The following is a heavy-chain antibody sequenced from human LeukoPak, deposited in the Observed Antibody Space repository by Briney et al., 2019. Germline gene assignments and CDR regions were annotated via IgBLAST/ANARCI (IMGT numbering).Heavy chain of an antibody. CDR2: IGSSSG. Sequence: GGSLRLSCAASGFSSSYYSMIWVRQAPGKGREWVSSIGSSSGYADSVKGRFTISRDNTKNSLYLQMNDLRAEDTAVYYCARVGPASGYYFDFWGQGTLVTVSS. D-gene: IGHD3-22*01. CDR1: GFSSSYYS. J-gene: IGHJ4*02. CDR3: ARVGPASGYYFDF. V-gene: IGHV3-21*01.